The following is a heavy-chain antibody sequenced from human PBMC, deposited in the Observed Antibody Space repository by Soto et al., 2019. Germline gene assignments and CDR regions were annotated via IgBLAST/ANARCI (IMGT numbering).Heavy chain of an antibody. D-gene: IGHD1-26*01. Sequence: QVQLVESGGGVVQPGRSLRLSCAASGFTFSSYGMHWVRQAPGKGLEWVAVISYDGSNKYYADSVKGRFTISRDNSKNTLYLQMNSLRAEDTAVYYCGKDRSGSYFRGLDYWGQGTLVTVSS. J-gene: IGHJ4*02. CDR2: ISYDGSNK. V-gene: IGHV3-30*18. CDR1: GFTFSSYG. CDR3: GKDRSGSYFRGLDY.